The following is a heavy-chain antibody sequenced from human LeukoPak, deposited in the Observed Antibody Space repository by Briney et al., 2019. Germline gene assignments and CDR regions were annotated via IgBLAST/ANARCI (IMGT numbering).Heavy chain of an antibody. CDR3: ARDLKGDFDY. CDR2: SIPIFGTA. CDR1: GGTFISYA. J-gene: IGHJ4*02. Sequence: GSSVPVSCQASGGTFISYAISWVRQAPGKGLDWMGGSIPIFGTANYAQKFQGRVTITTDESTSTAYMELSSLRSEDTAVYYCARDLKGDFDYWGQGTLVTVSS. D-gene: IGHD3-16*01. V-gene: IGHV1-69*05.